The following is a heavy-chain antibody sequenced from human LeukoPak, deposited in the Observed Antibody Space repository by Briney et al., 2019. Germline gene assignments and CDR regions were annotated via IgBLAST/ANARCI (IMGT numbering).Heavy chain of an antibody. J-gene: IGHJ2*01. CDR2: ISAYNGNT. CDR1: GYTFTSYG. Sequence: GASVKVSCKASGYTFTSYGISWVRQAPGQGLEWMGWISAYNGNTHYAQKLQGRVTMTTDTSTSTAYMELRSLRSDDTAVYYCARDPRETGYSSSWYLVWYFDLWGRGTLVTVSS. D-gene: IGHD6-13*01. V-gene: IGHV1-18*01. CDR3: ARDPRETGYSSSWYLVWYFDL.